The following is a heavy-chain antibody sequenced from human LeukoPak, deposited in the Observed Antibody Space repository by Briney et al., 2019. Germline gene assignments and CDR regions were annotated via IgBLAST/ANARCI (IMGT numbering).Heavy chain of an antibody. D-gene: IGHD4-17*01. CDR2: ITGTHYTT. J-gene: IGHJ5*02. CDR1: GFTFSSFA. Sequence: GGSLRLSCAASGFTFSSFAMTWVPQAPGKGLEWVSSITGTHYTTYNTDSVKGRFTISRDNSKNTLYLQMNSLRADDTAVYYCTKDPNGDYVGAFDPWGQGTLVTVSS. CDR3: TKDPNGDYVGAFDP. V-gene: IGHV3-23*01.